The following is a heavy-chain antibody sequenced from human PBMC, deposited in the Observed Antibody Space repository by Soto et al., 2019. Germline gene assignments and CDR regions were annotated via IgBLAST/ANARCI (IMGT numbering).Heavy chain of an antibody. CDR1: GGSISSYY. CDR2: IYTSGST. Sequence: QVQLQESGPGLVKPSETLSLTCTVSGGSISSYYWSWIRQPAGKGLEWIGRIYTSGSTNYNPLLKSRVTMSVDTSKSQFSLKLSSVTAADTAVYYCARDSYCSGGTCYHYYWGQGTLVTVSS. CDR3: ARDSYCSGGTCYHYY. D-gene: IGHD2-15*01. V-gene: IGHV4-4*07. J-gene: IGHJ4*02.